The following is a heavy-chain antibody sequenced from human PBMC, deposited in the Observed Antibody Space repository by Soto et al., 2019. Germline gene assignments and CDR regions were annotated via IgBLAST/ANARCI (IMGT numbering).Heavy chain of an antibody. CDR3: TTDSYITTITVRFDY. Sequence: LRLSCAASGFTFSSYAMSWVRQAPGKGLEWVSAISGSGGSTYYADSVKGRFAISRDDSKNMVYLEMNSLQTEDTAMYYCTTDSYITTITVRFDYWGHGTLVTVSS. CDR1: GFTFSSYA. D-gene: IGHD3-22*01. J-gene: IGHJ4*01. V-gene: IGHV3-23*01. CDR2: ISGSGGST.